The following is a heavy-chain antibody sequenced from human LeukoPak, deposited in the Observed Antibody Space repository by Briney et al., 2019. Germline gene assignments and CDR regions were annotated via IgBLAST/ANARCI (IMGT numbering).Heavy chain of an antibody. CDR2: ISGRGTNK. D-gene: IGHD6-19*01. J-gene: IGHJ4*02. V-gene: IGHV3-23*01. CDR1: GFTFSSYA. CDR3: AKKTSVAGAYYFDH. Sequence: GGSLRLSCAASGFTFSSYAMHWVRQAPGKGLEWVSGISGRGTNKDYADSVKGRFTISRDNSKNTVYLQVNSLRAEDTAVYFCAKKTSVAGAYYFDHWGQGTLVTVSS.